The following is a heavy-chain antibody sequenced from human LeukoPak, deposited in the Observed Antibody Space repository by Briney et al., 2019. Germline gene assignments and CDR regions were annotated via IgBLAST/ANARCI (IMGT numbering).Heavy chain of an antibody. D-gene: IGHD3-9*01. J-gene: IGHJ4*02. V-gene: IGHV3-23*01. CDR1: GFTFSSYA. CDR2: ISSGDRT. Sequence: GGSLRLSCAAAGFTFSSYAMNWVRQAPGKGLEWVAGISSGDRTFHAESVKGRFTISRDKSKDTLYLQMNSLRAEDTAVYYCAKDATASPYFHWFDNWGQGTQVIVSS. CDR3: AKDATASPYFHWFDN.